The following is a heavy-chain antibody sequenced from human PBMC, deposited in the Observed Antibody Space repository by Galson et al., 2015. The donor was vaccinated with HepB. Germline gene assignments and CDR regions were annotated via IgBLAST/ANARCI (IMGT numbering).Heavy chain of an antibody. CDR3: ARYSGSHDAFDI. CDR1: GFTFSGYG. D-gene: IGHD1-26*01. Sequence: SLRLSCAASGFTFSGYGMHWVRQAPGKGLEWMAVIWYDGSKNYYADPVKGRFTISRDNSKDTLYLEMNTLGAEDTAVYYWARYSGSHDAFDIWGQGTMVTVSS. CDR2: IWYDGSKN. J-gene: IGHJ3*02. V-gene: IGHV3-33*01.